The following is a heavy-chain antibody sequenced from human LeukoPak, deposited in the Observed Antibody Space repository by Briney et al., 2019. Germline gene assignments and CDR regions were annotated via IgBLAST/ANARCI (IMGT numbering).Heavy chain of an antibody. D-gene: IGHD3-22*01. CDR2: ISAYNGNT. Sequence: ASVKVSCKASGYTFTSYGISWVRQAPGQGLEWMGWISAYNGNTNYAQKLQGRVTMTTDTSTSTAYMELRSLRSDDTAVYYCARERVYDSSGYYYFDYWGQGTLVTVSS. CDR1: GYTFTSYG. CDR3: ARERVYDSSGYYYFDY. J-gene: IGHJ4*02. V-gene: IGHV1-18*01.